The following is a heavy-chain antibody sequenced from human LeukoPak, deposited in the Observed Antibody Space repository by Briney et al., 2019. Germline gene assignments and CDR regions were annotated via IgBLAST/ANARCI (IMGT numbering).Heavy chain of an antibody. Sequence: PSETLSLTCAVSGGSISSSSYYWGWIRQPPGKGLEWIGSIYYSGSTYYNPSLKSRVTISVDTSKNQFSLKLSSVAAADTAVYYCARDCITMVRGVITNGTNWFDPWGQGTLVTVSS. CDR1: GGSISSSSYY. V-gene: IGHV4-39*07. J-gene: IGHJ5*02. CDR2: IYYSGST. D-gene: IGHD3-10*01. CDR3: ARDCITMVRGVITNGTNWFDP.